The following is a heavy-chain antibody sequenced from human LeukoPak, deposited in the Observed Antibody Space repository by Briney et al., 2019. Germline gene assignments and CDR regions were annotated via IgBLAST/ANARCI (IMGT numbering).Heavy chain of an antibody. D-gene: IGHD5-18*01. Sequence: PSETLSLTCTVSGGSISSYYWSWIRQPPGKGLEWIGYIYYSGSTNYNTSLKSRVTISVDTSKNQFSLKLSSVTAADTAVYYCARSGGYSYGFSTDYYMDVWGKGTTVTVSS. CDR3: ARSGGYSYGFSTDYYMDV. CDR2: IYYSGST. CDR1: GGSISSYY. V-gene: IGHV4-59*01. J-gene: IGHJ6*03.